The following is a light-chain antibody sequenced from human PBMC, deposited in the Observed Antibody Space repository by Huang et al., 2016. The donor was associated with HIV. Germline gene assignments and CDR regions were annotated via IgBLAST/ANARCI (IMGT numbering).Light chain of an antibody. V-gene: IGKV1-39*01. CDR2: AAS. CDR1: QSMSSF. J-gene: IGKJ2*01. CDR3: QQSYSLPYT. Sequence: DIQMTQSPSSLSASVGDRVTITCRASQSMSSFLIWFQHKPGKAPKLLIYAASSLQSGVPARFSGSESGTDFTLTISNLQPEDFATYFCQQSYSLPYTFGQGTKLEIK.